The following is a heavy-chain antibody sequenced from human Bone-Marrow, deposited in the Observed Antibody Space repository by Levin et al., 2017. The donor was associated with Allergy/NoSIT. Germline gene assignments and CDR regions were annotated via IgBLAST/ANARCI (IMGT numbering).Heavy chain of an antibody. V-gene: IGHV3-53*01. CDR3: ARAGSNCSGGSCYSAFADY. J-gene: IGHJ4*02. CDR1: GFTVSSNY. D-gene: IGHD2-15*01. CDR2: IYSGGST. Sequence: GGSLRLSCAASGFTVSSNYMSWVRQAPGKGLEWVSVIYSGGSTYYADSVKGRFTISRDNSKNTLYLQMNSLRAEDTAVYYCARAGSNCSGGSCYSAFADYWGQGTLVTVSS.